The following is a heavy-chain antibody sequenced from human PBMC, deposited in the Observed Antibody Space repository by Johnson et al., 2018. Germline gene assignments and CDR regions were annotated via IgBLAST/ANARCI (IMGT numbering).Heavy chain of an antibody. CDR1: GFTFSAYR. CDR3: ARRNDGYDLGYYLDV. D-gene: IGHD5-12*01. CDR2: ISTTSHYI. Sequence: VQLVESGGCLVKPGWSXRLSCAASGFTFSAYRMSWVRQAPGKGLEWVSSISTTSHYIYYVDSVKGRFTISRDNSRDSLYLQMDNLRAEDTAVNYCARRNDGYDLGYYLDVWGKGTTVTVSS. V-gene: IGHV3-21*01. J-gene: IGHJ6*03.